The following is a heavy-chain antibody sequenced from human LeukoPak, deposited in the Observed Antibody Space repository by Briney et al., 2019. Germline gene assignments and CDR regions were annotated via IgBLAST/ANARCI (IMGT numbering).Heavy chain of an antibody. CDR2: INPNSGGT. D-gene: IGHD6-13*01. V-gene: IGHV1-2*06. CDR3: ARDFPTSIAAAGTDY. CDR1: GYTFTGYY. J-gene: IGHJ4*02. Sequence: ASVKVSCKAFGYTFTGYYMHWVRQAPGQGLEWMGRINPNSGGTNYAQKFQGRVTMTRDTSISTAYMELSRLRPDDTAVYYCARDFPTSIAAAGTDYWGQGTLVTVSS.